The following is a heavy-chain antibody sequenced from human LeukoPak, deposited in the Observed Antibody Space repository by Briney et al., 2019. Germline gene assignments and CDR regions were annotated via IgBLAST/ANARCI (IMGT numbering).Heavy chain of an antibody. V-gene: IGHV1-24*01. Sequence: ASVKVSCKVSGYTLTELSMHWVRQAPGKGLEWMGGFDPVDGETIYAQKFQGRVTMTEDTSTDTAYMELSSLRSEDTAVYYCARGPSKRSLIYIIYYYYGMDVWGQGTTVTVSS. CDR3: ARGPSKRSLIYIIYYYYGMDV. D-gene: IGHD3-10*01. CDR1: GYTLTELS. J-gene: IGHJ6*02. CDR2: FDPVDGET.